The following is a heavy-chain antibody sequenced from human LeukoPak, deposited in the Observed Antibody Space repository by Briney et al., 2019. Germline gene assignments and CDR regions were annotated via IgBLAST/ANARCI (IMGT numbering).Heavy chain of an antibody. J-gene: IGHJ4*02. CDR2: INPNSGDT. D-gene: IGHD2-2*01. CDR3: ARAESLRYQLLRPFDY. CDR1: GYSFTGYH. Sequence: ASVKVSCKASGYSFTGYHIHWVRQAPGQGLEWMGWINPNSGDTNYAQKFLGRVTMTRDTSISTAYMELSRLRSDDTAVYYCARAESLRYQLLRPFDYWGQGTLVTVSS. V-gene: IGHV1-2*02.